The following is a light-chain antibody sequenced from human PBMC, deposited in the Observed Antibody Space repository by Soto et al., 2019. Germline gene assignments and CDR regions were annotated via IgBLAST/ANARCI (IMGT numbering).Light chain of an antibody. Sequence: EIVLTQSPGTLSLSPGERATLSCRASQSVSSSYLAWYQQKPGQPPRLLMYAASSRATGFPDRFSGSGSGADFTLTISRLEAEDFAVYYCQHSSSSPITFGQGTRLEI. CDR3: QHSSSSPIT. V-gene: IGKV3-20*01. CDR1: QSVSSSY. CDR2: AAS. J-gene: IGKJ5*01.